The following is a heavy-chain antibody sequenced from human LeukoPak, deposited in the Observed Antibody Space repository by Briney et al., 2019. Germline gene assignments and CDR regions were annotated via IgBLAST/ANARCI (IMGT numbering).Heavy chain of an antibody. J-gene: IGHJ4*02. V-gene: IGHV3-30-3*01. CDR3: ARGPYDSSGPGAY. D-gene: IGHD3-22*01. CDR1: GFTFSSYA. CDR2: ISYDGSNK. Sequence: PGGSLRLSCAASGFTFSSYAMRWVRQAPGKGLEWVAVISYDGSNKYYADSVKGRFTISRDNSKNTLYLQMSSLRAEDTAVYYCARGPYDSSGPGAYWGQGTLVTVSS.